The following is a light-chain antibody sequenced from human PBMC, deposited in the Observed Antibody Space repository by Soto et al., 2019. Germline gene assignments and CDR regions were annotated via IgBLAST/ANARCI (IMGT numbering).Light chain of an antibody. CDR2: AAS. CDR3: QQTYSTPPT. V-gene: IGKV1-39*01. J-gene: IGKJ1*01. CDR1: QSISTY. Sequence: DIQMTQSPSSLSASVGNRVTITCRASQSISTYLNWYRQKAGLAPKLLIYAASSLQSGVPSRFSGSGSGTDFTLTISSLQPEDFATYYCQQTYSTPPTFGQGTKVDIK.